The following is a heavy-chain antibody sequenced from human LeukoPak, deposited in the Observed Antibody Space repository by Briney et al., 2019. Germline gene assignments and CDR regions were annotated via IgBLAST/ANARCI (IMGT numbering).Heavy chain of an antibody. J-gene: IGHJ4*02. CDR3: AREWELLYFDY. Sequence: NPSETLSLTCTVSGGSISSSSYYWGWIRQPPGKGLGWIGSIYYSGSTYYNPSLKSRVTISVDTSKNQFSLKLSSVTAADTAVYYCAREWELLYFDYWGQGTLVTVSS. V-gene: IGHV4-39*02. CDR1: GGSISSSSYY. CDR2: IYYSGST. D-gene: IGHD1-26*01.